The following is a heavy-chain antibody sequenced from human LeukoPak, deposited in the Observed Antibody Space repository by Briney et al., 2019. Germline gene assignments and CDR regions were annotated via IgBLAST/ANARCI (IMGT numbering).Heavy chain of an antibody. CDR2: ISGDGGGT. J-gene: IGHJ3*02. V-gene: IGHV3-43*02. D-gene: IGHD3-16*01. CDR3: AKDNPNWGSFDI. CDR1: GFTFNNYA. Sequence: GSLRLSCAASGFTFNNYAMHWVRQAPGKGLEWVSLISGDGGGTYYADSVKGRFTISRDNSNNSLYLQMNSLRPEDTALYYCAKDNPNWGSFDIWGQGTMVTVSS.